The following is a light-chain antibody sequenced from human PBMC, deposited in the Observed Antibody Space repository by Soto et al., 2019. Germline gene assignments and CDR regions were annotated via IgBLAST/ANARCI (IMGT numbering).Light chain of an antibody. V-gene: IGLV2-14*03. CDR1: SSDVGGYNY. CDR2: DVS. Sequence: QSALPQPASVSGSPGQSITVSCTGTSSDVGGYNYVSWYQQHPGKAPQLMIYDVSYRPSGVSDRFSGSKSGNAASLTTSGLQAEDEADYYCCSYTSSSTYVFGTGTKVTVL. CDR3: CSYTSSSTYV. J-gene: IGLJ1*01.